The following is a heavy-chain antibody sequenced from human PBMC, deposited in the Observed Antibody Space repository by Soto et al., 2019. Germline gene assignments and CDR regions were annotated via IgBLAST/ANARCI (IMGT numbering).Heavy chain of an antibody. Sequence: EVQLVESGGGLVQPGGSLRLSCAVSGSTFRTYDMHWVRQPTGKGLEWVSAIGTAGGTYYSDSVKGRFTISRDNAKNSLYLQMNSLTPGDTAMYYGAREVADKVSADWSLDLWGRGTLVTVSS. CDR3: AREVADKVSADWSLDL. J-gene: IGHJ2*01. CDR2: IGTAGGT. D-gene: IGHD3-9*01. CDR1: GSTFRTYD. V-gene: IGHV3-13*01.